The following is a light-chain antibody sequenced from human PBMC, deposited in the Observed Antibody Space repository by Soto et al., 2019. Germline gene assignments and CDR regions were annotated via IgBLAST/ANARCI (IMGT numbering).Light chain of an antibody. Sequence: EIVLTQSPGTLSLSPVDVATVSCRVSQSINSKSLVWYQRKFGQAPRLLIYNTSSRATGIPARFSGSGSGTEFTLTISSLQSEDFAVYYCQQYNNWPSFGQGTRLEIK. CDR1: QSINSKS. CDR3: QQYNNWPS. J-gene: IGKJ5*01. V-gene: IGKV3D-15*01. CDR2: NTS.